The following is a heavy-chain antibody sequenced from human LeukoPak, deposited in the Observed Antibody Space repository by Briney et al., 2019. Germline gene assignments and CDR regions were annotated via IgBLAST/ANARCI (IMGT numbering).Heavy chain of an antibody. D-gene: IGHD3-22*01. CDR3: ARTYYDSSGYYYPYYFDY. J-gene: IGHJ4*02. Sequence: LRLSCAASGFTVSSNYMSWVRQAPGKGLEWMGYIYYSGSTNYNPSLKSRVTISVDTSKNQFSLKLSSVTAADTAVYYCARTYYDSSGYYYPYYFDYWGQGTLVTVSS. CDR2: IYYSGST. V-gene: IGHV4-59*02. CDR1: GFTVSSNY.